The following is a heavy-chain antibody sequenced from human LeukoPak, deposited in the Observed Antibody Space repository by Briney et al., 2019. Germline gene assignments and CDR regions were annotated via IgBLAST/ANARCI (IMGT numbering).Heavy chain of an antibody. J-gene: IGHJ4*02. D-gene: IGHD2-21*02. CDR2: ISSSSSTI. CDR3: TREAVTANGYFDY. Sequence: GGSLRLSCAASGFTFSIYSMNWVRQAPGEGLEWVSYISSSSSTIYYADSVKGRFTISRDNAKNSLYLQMNSLKTEDTAVYYCTREAVTANGYFDYWGQGTLVTVSS. V-gene: IGHV3-48*01. CDR1: GFTFSIYS.